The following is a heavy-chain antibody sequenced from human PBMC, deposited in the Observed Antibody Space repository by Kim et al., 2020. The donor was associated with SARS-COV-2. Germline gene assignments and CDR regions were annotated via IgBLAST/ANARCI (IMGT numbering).Heavy chain of an antibody. Sequence: GGSLRLSCAASGFTFSSYSMNWVRQAPGKGLEWVSSISSSSSYIYYADSVKGRFTISRDNAKNSLYLQMNSLRAEDTAVYYCARDSGRHNLRYFPAWGQGTLVTVSS. CDR2: ISSSSSYI. D-gene: IGHD3-9*01. V-gene: IGHV3-21*01. J-gene: IGHJ4*02. CDR1: GFTFSSYS. CDR3: ARDSGRHNLRYFPA.